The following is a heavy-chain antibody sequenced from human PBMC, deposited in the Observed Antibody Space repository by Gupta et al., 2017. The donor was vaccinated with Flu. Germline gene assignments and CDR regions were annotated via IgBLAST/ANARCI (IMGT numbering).Heavy chain of an antibody. CDR3: ARLMHYDVLTGYHYYFDY. CDR1: GDSIRSSSHR. Sequence: QLQLQESGPRLVKPSETLSLTCTVSGDSIRSSSHRWGLIRQPPGKGLEWIGNRYHSGDTYYSPSRKGRVSISVDTSKNHFSLKLTSVTAADTAMYYCARLMHYDVLTGYHYYFDYWGQGALVTVSS. CDR2: RYHSGDT. D-gene: IGHD3-9*01. V-gene: IGHV4-39*02. J-gene: IGHJ4*02.